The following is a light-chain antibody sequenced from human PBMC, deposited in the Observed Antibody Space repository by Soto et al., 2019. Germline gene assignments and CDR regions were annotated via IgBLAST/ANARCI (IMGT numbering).Light chain of an antibody. V-gene: IGLV1-51*02. J-gene: IGLJ2*01. Sequence: QSVLTQPPSVSAAPGQKVTISCSGSSSNNGNNYVSWYEQLPGTAPKLLIYENNKRPSGIPDRFSGSKSGTSATLGITGLQTGDEADYYCGTWDSSLSAGGVFGGGTKLTV. CDR1: SSNNGNNY. CDR3: GTWDSSLSAGGV. CDR2: ENN.